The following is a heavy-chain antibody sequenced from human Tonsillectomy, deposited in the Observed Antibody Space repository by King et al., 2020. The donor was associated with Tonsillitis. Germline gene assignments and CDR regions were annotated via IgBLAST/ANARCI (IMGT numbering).Heavy chain of an antibody. CDR3: AKNYYGSGSFYNDAYMDV. Sequence: EVQLVESGGGVVQPGGSLRLSCVASGFTFDDYAMHWVRQAPGKGLEWVSLISGDGGSTNYADSVKGRFTISRDNSKDSLYLQMNSLRPEDTALYYCAKNYYGSGSFYNDAYMDVWGKGTTVTVSS. J-gene: IGHJ6*03. V-gene: IGHV3-43*02. CDR1: GFTFDDYA. D-gene: IGHD3-10*01. CDR2: ISGDGGST.